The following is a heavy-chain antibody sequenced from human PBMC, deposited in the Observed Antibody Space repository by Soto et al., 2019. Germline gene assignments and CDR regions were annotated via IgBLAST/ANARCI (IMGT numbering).Heavy chain of an antibody. CDR2: IWYDGSNK. CDR1: GFTFSSYG. V-gene: IGHV3-33*01. D-gene: IGHD3-22*01. J-gene: IGHJ4*02. CDR3: ARDYDSSGYPRYYFDY. Sequence: GGSLRLSCAASGFTFSSYGMHWVRQAPGKGLEWVAVIWYDGSNKYYADSVKGRFTISRDNSKNSMYLQMNSLRDEDTAVYYCARDYDSSGYPRYYFDYWGQGTLVTVSS.